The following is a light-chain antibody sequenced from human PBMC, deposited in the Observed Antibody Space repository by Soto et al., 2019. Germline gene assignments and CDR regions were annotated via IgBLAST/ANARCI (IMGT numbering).Light chain of an antibody. Sequence: QSVLTQAPSVSGTPGQRVTIYCSGSASNIGTNYVYWYQQLPGTAPKLLISLNDRRPSGIHDRCSGSKSGTSASLAISGLRPEDEATYYCASWDDSLRGSAVFGGGTKLTVL. CDR1: ASNIGTNY. V-gene: IGLV1-47*01. J-gene: IGLJ2*01. CDR2: LND. CDR3: ASWDDSLRGSAV.